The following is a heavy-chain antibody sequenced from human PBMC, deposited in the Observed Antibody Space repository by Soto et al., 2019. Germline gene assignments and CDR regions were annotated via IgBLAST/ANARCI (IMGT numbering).Heavy chain of an antibody. D-gene: IGHD3-16*02. V-gene: IGHV4-39*01. CDR1: GGSISSSSYY. J-gene: IGHJ4*02. Sequence: SETLSLTCTVSGGSISSSSYYWGWIRQPPGKGLEWIGSIYYSGSTYYNPSLKSRVTISVDTSKNQFSLKLSSVTAADTAVYYCARHHYDYIWGSYRHGYYFDYWGQGTLVTVSS. CDR3: ARHHYDYIWGSYRHGYYFDY. CDR2: IYYSGST.